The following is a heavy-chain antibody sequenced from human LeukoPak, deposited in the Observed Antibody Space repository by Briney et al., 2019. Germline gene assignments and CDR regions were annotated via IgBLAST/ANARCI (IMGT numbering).Heavy chain of an antibody. CDR1: GGSISSSSYY. J-gene: IGHJ4*02. Sequence: SETLSLTCTVSGGSISSSSYYWGWIRQPPGKGLEWIGSIYYSGSTYYNPSLKSRVTISVDTSKNQFSLKLSSVTAADTAVYYCARHPLLYPSPRDGVYYFDYWGQGTLVTVSS. D-gene: IGHD2-2*02. CDR3: ARHPLLYPSPRDGVYYFDY. V-gene: IGHV4-39*01. CDR2: IYYSGST.